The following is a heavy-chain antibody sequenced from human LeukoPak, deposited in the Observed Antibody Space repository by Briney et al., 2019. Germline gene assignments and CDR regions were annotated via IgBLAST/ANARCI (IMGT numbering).Heavy chain of an antibody. D-gene: IGHD3-22*01. CDR3: ARSVSGSGYKLDY. Sequence: SETLSLTCAVDGGSVSGYYWTWVRQPPRKGLEWIGEINHRGSTNYNPSLKSRVTISVDTSKNQFSLKLSSVTAADTAVYYCARSVSGSGYKLDYWDQGTLVTVSS. CDR1: GGSVSGYY. J-gene: IGHJ4*02. V-gene: IGHV4-34*01. CDR2: INHRGST.